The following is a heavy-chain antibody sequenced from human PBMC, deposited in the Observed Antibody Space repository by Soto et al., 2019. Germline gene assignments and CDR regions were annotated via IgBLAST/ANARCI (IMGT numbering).Heavy chain of an antibody. CDR3: ARSLTDYGDYEYYYYYYGMDV. J-gene: IGHJ6*02. Sequence: GESLKISCKGSGYRFTSYWIGWVRQMPGKGLEWMGIIYPGDSDTRYSPSFQGQVTISADKSIGTAYLQWSSLKASDTAMYYCARSLTDYGDYEYYYYYYGMDVWGQGTTVTVSS. CDR2: IYPGDSDT. D-gene: IGHD4-17*01. V-gene: IGHV5-51*01. CDR1: GYRFTSYW.